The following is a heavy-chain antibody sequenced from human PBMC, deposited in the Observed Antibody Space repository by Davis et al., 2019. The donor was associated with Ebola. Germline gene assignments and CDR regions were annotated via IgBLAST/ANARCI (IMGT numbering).Heavy chain of an antibody. D-gene: IGHD2-2*01. CDR2: LYSDGTT. CDR3: ARDDIVVVPAAMEGRYGAFDI. V-gene: IGHV3-53*01. Sequence: PGGSLRLSCAASGFTVSSNYMSWVRQAPGKGLEWVSILYSDGTTYYADSVKGRFTISRDNPKNTLYLQMNSLRAEDTAVYYCARDDIVVVPAAMEGRYGAFDIWGQGTMVTVSS. CDR1: GFTVSSNY. J-gene: IGHJ3*02.